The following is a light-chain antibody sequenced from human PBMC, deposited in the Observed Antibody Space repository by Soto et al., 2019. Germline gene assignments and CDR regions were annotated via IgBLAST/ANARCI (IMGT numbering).Light chain of an antibody. CDR2: EGS. CDR1: SSDVGSYNL. CDR3: CSYASSRSLV. V-gene: IGLV2-23*01. J-gene: IGLJ2*01. Sequence: QSVLTQPASVSGSPGQSITISCTGTSSDVGSYNLVSWYQQHPGKAPKLMIYEGSKRPSGVSNRFPGSKSGNTASLTISGRQAEDEADYYCCSYASSRSLVFGGGTKVTVL.